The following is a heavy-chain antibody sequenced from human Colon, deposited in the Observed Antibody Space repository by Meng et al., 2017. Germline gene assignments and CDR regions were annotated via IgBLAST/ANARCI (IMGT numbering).Heavy chain of an antibody. Sequence: EVQVVESGGGLVQQGGSLRLSCAASGFTFSSYWIHWVRQAPGKGLVWVSRISPDGSIANYADSVKGRFTISRDNAKNTAHLHMNGLRAEDTALYYCARDMHGADDYWGQGTLVTVSS. CDR1: GFTFSSYW. CDR3: ARDMHGADDY. CDR2: ISPDGSIA. J-gene: IGHJ4*02. D-gene: IGHD3-10*01. V-gene: IGHV3-74*01.